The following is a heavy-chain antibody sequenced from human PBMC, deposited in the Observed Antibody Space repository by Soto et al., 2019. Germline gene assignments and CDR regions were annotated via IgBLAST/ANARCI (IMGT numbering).Heavy chain of an antibody. D-gene: IGHD3-10*01. Sequence: QVQLQESGPGLVKPSETLSLTCTVSDDSSSSYKWSWIRQPPGRRLEWIGYIDSNGGTSYNPSLQDHVTIPIDTSPKQFALKLSSVTAADTAVYYCVRQGFGRLHGLVDVWGQGTTVTVSS. J-gene: IGHJ6*02. V-gene: IGHV4-59*08. CDR1: DDSSSSYK. CDR3: VRQGFGRLHGLVDV. CDR2: IDSNGGT.